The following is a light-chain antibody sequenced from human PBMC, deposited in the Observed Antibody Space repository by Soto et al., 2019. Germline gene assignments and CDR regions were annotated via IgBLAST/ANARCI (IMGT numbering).Light chain of an antibody. CDR1: QGIRND. CDR2: GAS. Sequence: AIQMTQSPSPLSASVGDRVTITCRASQGIRNDLGLYQQKPGKAPKFLIYGASSLQSGVPSRFSGSGSGTDFTLTINSLQPEDFATYYCLQDYNYPYTFGQGTKV. V-gene: IGKV1-6*01. J-gene: IGKJ2*01. CDR3: LQDYNYPYT.